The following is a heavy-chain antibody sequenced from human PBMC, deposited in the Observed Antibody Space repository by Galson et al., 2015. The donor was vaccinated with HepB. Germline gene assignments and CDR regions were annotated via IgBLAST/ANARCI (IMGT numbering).Heavy chain of an antibody. V-gene: IGHV1-8*01. D-gene: IGHD3-22*01. CDR2: MNPRSGNT. CDR3: ARGDRGPDSSPNDY. Sequence: SVKVSCKASGYTFSSFDINWVRQATGQGLEWMGWMNPRSGNTGYAQKFQGRVTVTRNTSISTVFMELSSLRSEDTAVYYCARGDRGPDSSPNDYWGQGTLVTVSS. J-gene: IGHJ4*02. CDR1: GYTFSSFD.